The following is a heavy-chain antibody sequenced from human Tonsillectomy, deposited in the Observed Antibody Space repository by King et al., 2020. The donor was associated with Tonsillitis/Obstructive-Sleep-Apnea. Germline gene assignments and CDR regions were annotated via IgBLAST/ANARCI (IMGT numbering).Heavy chain of an antibody. CDR3: VKDRGTVPKAFDI. CDR2: IDWNGGSI. V-gene: IGHV3-9*01. Sequence: VQLVESGGGLVQPSRSLRLSCAASGFTLDDYAMHWVRQPPGKGLEWVSGIDWNGGSIGYVDSVRGRFTISRDNAKNSLYLQMNSLGPEDTALYYCVKDRGTVPKAFDIWGQGTMVTVSS. D-gene: IGHD2-8*02. J-gene: IGHJ3*02. CDR1: GFTLDDYA.